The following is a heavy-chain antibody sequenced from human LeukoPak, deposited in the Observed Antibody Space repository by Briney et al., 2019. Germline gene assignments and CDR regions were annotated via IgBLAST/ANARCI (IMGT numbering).Heavy chain of an antibody. D-gene: IGHD2-8*01. V-gene: IGHV3-53*01. CDR1: GFTVSSNY. J-gene: IGHJ3*02. CDR3: ARDVEEVYDHAFDI. Sequence: GGSLRLSCAASGFTVSSNYMSWVRQAPGKGLEWVSVIYSGGYTYYADSVKGRFTISRDISKNILYLQMNGLRAEDTAVYYCARDVEEVYDHAFDIWGQGTMVTVSS. CDR2: IYSGGYT.